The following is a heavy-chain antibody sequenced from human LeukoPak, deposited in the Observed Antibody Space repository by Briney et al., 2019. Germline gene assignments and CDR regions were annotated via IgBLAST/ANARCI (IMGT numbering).Heavy chain of an antibody. J-gene: IGHJ6*01. CDR3: ARDGLGSRYYYYGMDV. V-gene: IGHV3-21*01. D-gene: IGHD2-15*01. Sequence: GGSLRLSCAASGFTFSSYSMNWVRQAPGKGLEWVSSISSSSSYIYYADSVKGRFTISRDNAKNSLYLQMNSLRAEDTAVYYCARDGLGSRYYYYGMDVWGQGTLVTVSS. CDR2: ISSSSSYI. CDR1: GFTFSSYS.